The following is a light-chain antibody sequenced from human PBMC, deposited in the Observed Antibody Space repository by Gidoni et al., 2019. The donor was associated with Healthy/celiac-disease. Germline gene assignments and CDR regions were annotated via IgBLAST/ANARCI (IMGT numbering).Light chain of an antibody. CDR3: QQYNSYETS. Sequence: DIQMTQSPSPLSASVGDRVTITCRASQSISSWLAWYQQKPGKAPKLLIYKASSLESGVPSRFSGSGSGTEFTLTISSLQPDDFATYYCQQYNSYETSFGQGTKLEIK. CDR1: QSISSW. V-gene: IGKV1-5*03. CDR2: KAS. J-gene: IGKJ2*03.